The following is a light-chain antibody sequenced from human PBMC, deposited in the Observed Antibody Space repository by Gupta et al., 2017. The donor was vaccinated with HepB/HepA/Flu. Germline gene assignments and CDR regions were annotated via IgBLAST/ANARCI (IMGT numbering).Light chain of an antibody. Sequence: EIVLTQSPGTLSLSPGERATLSCRASQNVLRNLAWYQQKPGQPPRLLMYVASTRASTVPDRFSGTGSGTDFTLTISSLQSEDFGVYFCQQYNDCPLSFGGGTKVEIK. CDR3: QQYNDCPLS. CDR2: VAS. CDR1: QNVLRN. J-gene: IGKJ4*01. V-gene: IGKV3-15*01.